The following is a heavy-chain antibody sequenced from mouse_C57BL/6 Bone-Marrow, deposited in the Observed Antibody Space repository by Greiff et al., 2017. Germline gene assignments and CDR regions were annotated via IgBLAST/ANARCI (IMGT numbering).Heavy chain of an antibody. CDR3: TTNYDYD. CDR2: IDPENGDT. V-gene: IGHV14-4*01. CDR1: GFNIKDDY. D-gene: IGHD2-4*01. Sequence: EVQLQQSGAELVRPGASVKLSCTASGFNIKDDYMHWVKQRPEQGLEWIGWIDPENGDTEYASQFQGKATITADTSSNTAYLQLSSLTSEDTAVYYCTTNYDYDGGQGTTLTVSS. J-gene: IGHJ2*01.